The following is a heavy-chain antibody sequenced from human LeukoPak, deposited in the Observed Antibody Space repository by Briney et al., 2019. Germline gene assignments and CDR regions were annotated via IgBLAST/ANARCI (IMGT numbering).Heavy chain of an antibody. V-gene: IGHV3-48*02. Sequence: SGGSLRLSCAASGFTFSSYTMNWVRQAPGKGLEWVSTVSDSSNIHYSDSVKGRFTISRDNARNSLYLQMNSLRDEDTAVYYCARDGLHTAHFDYWGQGTLVTVSS. CDR3: ARDGLHTAHFDY. J-gene: IGHJ4*02. D-gene: IGHD5-18*01. CDR2: VSDSSNI. CDR1: GFTFSSYT.